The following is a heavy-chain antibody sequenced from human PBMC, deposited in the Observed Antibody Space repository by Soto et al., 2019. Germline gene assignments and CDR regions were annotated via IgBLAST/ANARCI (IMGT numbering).Heavy chain of an antibody. CDR3: ARVIGYSSSYYFDY. D-gene: IGHD6-6*01. J-gene: IGHJ4*02. CDR1: GGSISSYY. V-gene: IGHV4-59*01. Sequence: SETLSLTCTLSGGSISSYYWSWIRQPPGKGLEWIGYIYYSGSTNYNPTLKSRVTISVDTSKNQFSLKLSSVTAADTAVYYCARVIGYSSSYYFDYWGQGTLVTVSS. CDR2: IYYSGST.